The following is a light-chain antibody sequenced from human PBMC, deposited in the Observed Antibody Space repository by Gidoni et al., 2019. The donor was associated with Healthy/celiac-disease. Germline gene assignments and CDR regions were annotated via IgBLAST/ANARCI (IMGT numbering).Light chain of an antibody. Sequence: QSVLTQPPSVSGAPGQRVTISCPGSSSNIGAGYDVPWYQQLPGTAPKLLIYGTSNRPSGVPDRFSGSKSGTSASLAITGLQAEDEADYYCQAYDSSLSGPVVFGGGTKLTVL. CDR3: QAYDSSLSGPVV. CDR1: SSNIGAGYD. CDR2: GTS. J-gene: IGLJ2*01. V-gene: IGLV1-40*01.